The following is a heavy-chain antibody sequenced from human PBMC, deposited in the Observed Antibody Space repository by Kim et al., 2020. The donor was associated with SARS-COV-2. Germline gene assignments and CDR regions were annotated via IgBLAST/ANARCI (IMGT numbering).Heavy chain of an antibody. Sequence: STNYNPSLKSRVTISVDTSKNQFSLKLSSVTAADTAVYYCARGGRDWFDPWGQGTLVTVSS. V-gene: IGHV4-59*09. CDR3: ARGGRDWFDP. CDR2: ST. D-gene: IGHD3-10*01. J-gene: IGHJ5*02.